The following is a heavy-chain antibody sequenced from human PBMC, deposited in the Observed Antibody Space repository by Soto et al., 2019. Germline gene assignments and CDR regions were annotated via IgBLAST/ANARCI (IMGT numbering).Heavy chain of an antibody. D-gene: IGHD2-15*01. CDR1: GFTFTNYA. J-gene: IGHJ4*02. V-gene: IGHV3-23*01. Sequence: EVQLLESGGGLVQPGGSLRLSCVASGFTFTNYAMSWVRRAPGKGLEWVSSISGSGGNTYYADSVKGRFTISGDNSRNTLYLQMSSLRAEDTAIYYCAKDRGGRGVVVAFDYWGQGTLVTVSS. CDR2: ISGSGGNT. CDR3: AKDRGGRGVVVAFDY.